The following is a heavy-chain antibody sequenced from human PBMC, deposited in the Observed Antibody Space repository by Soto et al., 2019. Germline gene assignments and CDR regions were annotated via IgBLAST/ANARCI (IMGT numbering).Heavy chain of an antibody. J-gene: IGHJ5*02. D-gene: IGHD3-3*01. CDR2: ISPYNGNT. Sequence: GASVKVSCKASGYTFTSYGISWVRQAPGQGLEWMAWISPYNGNTNYAQKLQGRVTMTTDTSTSTAYMELRSLRSDDTAVYYCARDLTDFWSGYPSPNWFDPWGQGTLVTVSS. CDR3: ARDLTDFWSGYPSPNWFDP. CDR1: GYTFTSYG. V-gene: IGHV1-18*01.